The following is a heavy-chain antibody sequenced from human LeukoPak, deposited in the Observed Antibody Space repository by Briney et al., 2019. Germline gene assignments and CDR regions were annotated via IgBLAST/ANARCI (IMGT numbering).Heavy chain of an antibody. Sequence: ASVKVSCKASGGAFSSYAISWVRQAPGQGLEWMGRIIPILGIANYAQKFQGRVTMTRDTSTSTVYMELSSLRSEDTAVYYCARSYSSGYLYWGQGTLVTVSS. CDR1: GGAFSSYA. V-gene: IGHV1-69*04. CDR3: ARSYSSGYLY. CDR2: IIPILGIA. J-gene: IGHJ4*02. D-gene: IGHD3-22*01.